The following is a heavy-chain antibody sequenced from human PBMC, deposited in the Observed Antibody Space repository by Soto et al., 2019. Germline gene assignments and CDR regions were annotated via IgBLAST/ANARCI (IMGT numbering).Heavy chain of an antibody. Sequence: QVQLVQSGAEVNKPGASVRVSCKSSGYPFTHYGITWIRQAPGQGLEWMGWISPFNGNTNYGQTLQGRVTLTTETSTSTVYMELRSLRSDDTAVYYCARDQSFDRTYYYGIDVWGQGTTVTVSS. CDR2: ISPFNGNT. D-gene: IGHD3-16*01. CDR1: GYPFTHYG. V-gene: IGHV1-18*01. CDR3: ARDQSFDRTYYYGIDV. J-gene: IGHJ6*02.